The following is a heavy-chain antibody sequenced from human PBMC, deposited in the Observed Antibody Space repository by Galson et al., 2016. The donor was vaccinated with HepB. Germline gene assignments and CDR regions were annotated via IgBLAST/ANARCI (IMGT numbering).Heavy chain of an antibody. D-gene: IGHD3-22*01. V-gene: IGHV4-39*01. CDR2: IYYTGTN. CDR3: ATVTYDSSGYPI. J-gene: IGHJ3*01. Sequence: QPPGKGLESIGFIYYTGTNDYNPSLNGRVSVSVDTSKNQFSLTLSSVTAADTGIYYCATVTYDSSGYPIWGRGTMVTVSS.